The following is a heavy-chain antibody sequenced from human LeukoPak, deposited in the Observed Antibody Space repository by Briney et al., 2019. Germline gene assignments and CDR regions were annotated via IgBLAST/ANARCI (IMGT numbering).Heavy chain of an antibody. D-gene: IGHD5-24*01. V-gene: IGHV4-34*01. CDR2: IHPQGIF. CDR1: GGSCDDYY. CDR3: ARGRDRSKAGDH. J-gene: IGHJ4*02. Sequence: SSETLSLTCDVYGGSCDDYYCSWIRQPPGKGLEWIGEIHPQGIFYYNSSLMSRVTISIDTSKSRLSLRLTSVTAADTAFYFCARGRDRSKAGDHWGQGSLVTVSS.